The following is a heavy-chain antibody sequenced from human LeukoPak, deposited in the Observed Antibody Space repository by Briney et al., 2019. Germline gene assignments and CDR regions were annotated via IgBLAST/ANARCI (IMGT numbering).Heavy chain of an antibody. Sequence: PGGSLRLSCTVSGFTVSSNSMSWVRQAPGEGLEYVSAITGNARSKYHADSVRGRFAISRDNSKDTLYLQMGSLRPEDTAVYYCARGPSSSFYMDVWGKGTTVTISS. V-gene: IGHV3-64*02. CDR2: ITGNARSK. CDR1: GFTVSSNS. CDR3: ARGPSSSFYMDV. J-gene: IGHJ6*03.